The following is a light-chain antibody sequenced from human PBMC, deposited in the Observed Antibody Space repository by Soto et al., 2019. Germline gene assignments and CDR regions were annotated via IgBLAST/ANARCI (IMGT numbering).Light chain of an antibody. J-gene: IGKJ1*01. CDR1: QSVSID. CDR2: GAS. CDR3: QQYGTSHRT. V-gene: IGKV3-20*01. Sequence: MASQSVSIDLAWYQQTPGQAPRLLIYGASTRATGIPVRFSGSGSGTDFTLTISRLEPEDLALYYCQQYGTSHRTFGQGTKVDIK.